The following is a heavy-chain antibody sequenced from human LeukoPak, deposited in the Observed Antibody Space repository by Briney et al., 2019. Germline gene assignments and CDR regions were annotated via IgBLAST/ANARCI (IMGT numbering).Heavy chain of an antibody. CDR1: GFTFSNYA. CDR3: AKWGDYDVLTGYYDSDY. D-gene: IGHD3-9*01. V-gene: IGHV3-23*01. J-gene: IGHJ4*02. CDR2: VSGRDIST. Sequence: GGSLRLSCAASGFTFSNYAMSWVRQAPGKGLEWVSAVSGRDISTYYTDSVKGRFTISRDNSKNTLYLQMNSVSVEDTAIYYCAKWGDYDVLTGYYDSDYWGQGTLVTVSS.